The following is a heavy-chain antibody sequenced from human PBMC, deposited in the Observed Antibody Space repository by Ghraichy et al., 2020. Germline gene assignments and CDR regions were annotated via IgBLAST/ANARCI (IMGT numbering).Heavy chain of an antibody. J-gene: IGHJ6*03. V-gene: IGHV3-33*01. CDR2: TWYDESSK. CDR3: ARDGNTINPYYYMDV. Sequence: GGSLRLSCAASGFTFSSYGMHWVRQAPGKGLEWVAITWYDESSKYYVDSVKGRFSISRDNSKNPLYLQMNSLRAEDTAVYYCARDGNTINPYYYMDVWGKGTTVTVSS. CDR1: GFTFSSYG. D-gene: IGHD1/OR15-1a*01.